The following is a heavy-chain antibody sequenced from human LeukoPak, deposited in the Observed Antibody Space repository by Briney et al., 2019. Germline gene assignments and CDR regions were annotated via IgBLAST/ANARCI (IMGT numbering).Heavy chain of an antibody. CDR2: IKEDGSRE. V-gene: IGHV3-7*01. J-gene: IGHJ1*01. Sequence: GGSLRLSCAASGFTFSTYWMTWVRQAPGKGLEWVANIKEDGSREYYVDSVKGRFTITRDNAKNSLYLQMDSLTAEDTAVYYCARDSPGYGAYVSWGQGTLVSVSS. CDR3: ARDSPGYGAYVS. D-gene: IGHD5-12*01. CDR1: GFTFSTYW.